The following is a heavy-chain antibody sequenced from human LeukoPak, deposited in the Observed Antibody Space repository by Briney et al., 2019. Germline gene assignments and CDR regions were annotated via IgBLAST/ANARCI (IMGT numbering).Heavy chain of an antibody. CDR2: IYHSGST. D-gene: IGHD6-19*01. J-gene: IGHJ4*02. CDR3: VTNGTVTVAGTKFNYFDY. V-gene: IGHV4-39*01. CDR1: GGSISISTYY. Sequence: PSETLSLTCTVSGGSISISTYYRGWIRQPPGKGLEWIGSIYHSGSTHYNPSLRSRVTMSVDTSKNQFTLKVTAVTAADTALYYCVTNGTVTVAGTKFNYFDYWGQGALVTVSS.